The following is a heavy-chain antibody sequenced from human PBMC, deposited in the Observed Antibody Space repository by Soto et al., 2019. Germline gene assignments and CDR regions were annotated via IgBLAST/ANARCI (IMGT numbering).Heavy chain of an antibody. D-gene: IGHD3-10*01. Sequence: SETLSLTCAVYGGSFSGYYWSWIRQPPGKGLEWIGEINHSGSTNYNPSLKSRVTISVDTSKNQFSLKLSSVTAADTAVYYCARGLYGSGSYYIMFDPWGQGTLVTVSS. J-gene: IGHJ5*02. CDR1: GGSFSGYY. CDR2: INHSGST. V-gene: IGHV4-34*01. CDR3: ARGLYGSGSYYIMFDP.